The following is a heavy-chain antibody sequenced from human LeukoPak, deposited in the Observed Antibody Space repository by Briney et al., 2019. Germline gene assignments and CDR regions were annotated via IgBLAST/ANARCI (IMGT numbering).Heavy chain of an antibody. CDR1: GYTFTNYY. CDR2: INPGGGAT. Sequence: ASVKVSCKTSGYTFTNYYMHWVRQAPGQGLEWMGIINPGGGATSYAQKFQGRVTMTRDTSTSTVYMELSSLRSDDTAVYYCARDRAAAGDFDYWGQGTLVTVSS. D-gene: IGHD6-13*01. J-gene: IGHJ4*02. V-gene: IGHV1-46*01. CDR3: ARDRAAAGDFDY.